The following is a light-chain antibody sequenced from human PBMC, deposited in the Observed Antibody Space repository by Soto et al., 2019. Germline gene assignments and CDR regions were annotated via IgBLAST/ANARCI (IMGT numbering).Light chain of an antibody. J-gene: IGLJ2*01. CDR3: CSYAGTYTHVV. Sequence: QSALTQPASVSGSPGQSITISCTGTSSDIGSYNLVSWYQQHPGKAPKVMIYEGSKRPSGVSNRFSGSKSGNTASLTISGLQAEDEADYYCCSYAGTYTHVVFGGGTKLTVL. CDR2: EGS. CDR1: SSDIGSYNL. V-gene: IGLV2-23*01.